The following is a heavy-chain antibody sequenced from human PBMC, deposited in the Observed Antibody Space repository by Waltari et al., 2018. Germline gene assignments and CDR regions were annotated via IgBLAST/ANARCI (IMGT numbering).Heavy chain of an antibody. D-gene: IGHD6-19*01. Sequence: QVQLQQWGAGLLKPSETLSLTCAVYGGSFSGYYWSWIRRPPGKGLEWIGEINHSGSTNYNPSLKSRVTISVDTSKNQFSLKLSSVTAADTAVYYCARRSIAVAGRPFGYWGQGTLVTVSS. V-gene: IGHV4-34*01. CDR2: INHSGST. CDR3: ARRSIAVAGRPFGY. CDR1: GGSFSGYY. J-gene: IGHJ4*02.